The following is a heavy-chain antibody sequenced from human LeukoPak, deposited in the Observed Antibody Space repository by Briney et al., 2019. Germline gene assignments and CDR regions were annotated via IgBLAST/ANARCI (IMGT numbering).Heavy chain of an antibody. CDR1: GYTFTGYY. CDR3: ARDYGDYVRNWYFDL. Sequence: ASVKVSCKASGYTFTGYYMHWVRQAPGQGLEWMGWINPNSGGTNYAQKFQGRVTMTRDTSISTAYMELSRLRSDDTAVYYCARDYGDYVRNWYFDLWGRGTLVTVSS. V-gene: IGHV1-2*02. J-gene: IGHJ2*01. CDR2: INPNSGGT. D-gene: IGHD4-17*01.